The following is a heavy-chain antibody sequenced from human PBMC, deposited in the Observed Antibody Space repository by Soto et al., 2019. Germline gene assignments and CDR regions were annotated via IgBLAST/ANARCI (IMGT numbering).Heavy chain of an antibody. CDR1: GFTFSSYA. CDR2: ISGSGGST. V-gene: IGHV3-23*01. Sequence: GGSLRLSCAASGFTFSSYAMSWDRQAPGKGLEWVSAISGSGGSTYYADSVKGRFTISRDNSKNTLYLQMNSLRAEDTAVYYCARSPVDTAMAWGYWGQGTLVTVSS. D-gene: IGHD5-18*01. J-gene: IGHJ4*02. CDR3: ARSPVDTAMAWGY.